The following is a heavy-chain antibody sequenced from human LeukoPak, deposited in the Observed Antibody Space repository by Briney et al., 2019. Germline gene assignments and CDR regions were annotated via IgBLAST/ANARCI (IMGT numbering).Heavy chain of an antibody. CDR1: GVTISSSYSY. J-gene: IGHJ5*02. V-gene: IGHV4-39*07. Sequence: WETLSLTCTVSGVTISSSYSYWGWIRQPPGEGLEWIGSFFYRGNTYYNPSLMSRVSISVDASKNQFSLNLKSVTAADTAVYYCARDIQWLDPWGQGTLVTVSS. CDR3: ARDIQWLDP. D-gene: IGHD6-19*01. CDR2: FFYRGNT.